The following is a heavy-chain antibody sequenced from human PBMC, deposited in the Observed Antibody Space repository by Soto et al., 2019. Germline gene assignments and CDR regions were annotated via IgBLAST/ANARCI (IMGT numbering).Heavy chain of an antibody. D-gene: IGHD3-22*01. CDR2: ISGSGGST. J-gene: IGHJ4*02. Sequence: PGGSLRLSCAASGFTFSSYAMSWVRQSPGKGLEWVSAISGSGGSTYYADSVKGRFTISRDNSKNTLYLQMNSLRAEDTAVYYCAKIRITMIVVALFDYWGQGTLVTVSS. CDR1: GFTFSSYA. CDR3: AKIRITMIVVALFDY. V-gene: IGHV3-23*01.